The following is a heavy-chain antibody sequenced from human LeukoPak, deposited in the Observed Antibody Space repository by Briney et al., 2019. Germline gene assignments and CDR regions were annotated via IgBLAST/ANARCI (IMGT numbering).Heavy chain of an antibody. CDR2: SGSSI. CDR1: GFTFSDYA. J-gene: IGHJ4*02. Sequence: GGSLRLSCAASGFTFSDYAMSWVRQAPGKGLEWVSGSGSSIDYAESVKGRFTVSRDKSKNTLDLQMSSLRAEDTAVYYCARGGGENYFDYWGQGTLVTVSS. CDR3: ARGGGENYFDY. D-gene: IGHD3-16*01. V-gene: IGHV3-23*01.